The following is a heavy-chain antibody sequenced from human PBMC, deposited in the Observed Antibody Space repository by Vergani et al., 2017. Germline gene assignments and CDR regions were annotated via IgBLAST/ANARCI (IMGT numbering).Heavy chain of an antibody. CDR3: AVRPRVNLVGGEIVTKRTFDY. Sequence: QVPLQQWGAGVVKPSGTLSLTRAVFCESFRSFYWSWIRQPPGKGLEWIGEINNDGHTNYNPSLETRVTVSRDTAKNQFSLNLMSVTAADTAMYYCAVRPRVNLVGGEIVTKRTFDYWGQGSLVTVSS. CDR2: INNDGHT. J-gene: IGHJ4*02. D-gene: IGHD3-10*01. CDR1: CESFRSFY. V-gene: IGHV4-34*02.